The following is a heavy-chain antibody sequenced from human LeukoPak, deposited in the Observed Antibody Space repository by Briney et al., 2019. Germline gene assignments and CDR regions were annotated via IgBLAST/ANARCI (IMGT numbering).Heavy chain of an antibody. CDR3: ARRAGAYSHPYDY. CDR2: ISDSGGST. D-gene: IGHD4/OR15-4a*01. V-gene: IGHV3-23*01. CDR1: GFTFTSYA. J-gene: IGHJ4*02. Sequence: GGSLRLSCAASGFTFTSYAMSWVRQAPGKGLEWVSAISDSGGSTYYADSVKGRFTISRDNSKNTLYLQMNSLRAEDTAVYYCARRAGAYSHPYDYWGQGTLVTVSS.